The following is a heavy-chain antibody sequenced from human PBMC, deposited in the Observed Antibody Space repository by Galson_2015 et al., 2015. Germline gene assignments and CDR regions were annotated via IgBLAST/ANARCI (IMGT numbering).Heavy chain of an antibody. D-gene: IGHD3-3*01. CDR1: GFLFSSYI. CDR2: IWHDGSNK. V-gene: IGHV3-33*01. J-gene: IGHJ6*02. CDR3: ARGLITILGVVMGRGMDV. Sequence: SLRLSCAASGFLFSSYITYWVRQAPGKGLEWVAVIWHDGSNKYYADSVKGRFTISRNNSKNTLYLQMNSLRAKDTAVYYCARGLITILGVVMGRGMDVWGQGTTVTVSS.